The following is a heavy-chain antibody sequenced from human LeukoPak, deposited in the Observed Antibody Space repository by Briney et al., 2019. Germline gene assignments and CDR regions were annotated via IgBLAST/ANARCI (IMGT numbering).Heavy chain of an antibody. CDR1: GGSISSGSYY. Sequence: SQTLSLTCTVSGGSISSGSYYWSWIRQPAGKGLEWIGRIYTSGSTNYNPSLKSRVTISVDTSKNQFPLKLISVTAADTAVYYCARVKGVVTAILDYWGQGTLVTVSS. J-gene: IGHJ4*02. CDR3: ARVKGVVTAILDY. D-gene: IGHD2-21*02. CDR2: IYTSGST. V-gene: IGHV4-61*02.